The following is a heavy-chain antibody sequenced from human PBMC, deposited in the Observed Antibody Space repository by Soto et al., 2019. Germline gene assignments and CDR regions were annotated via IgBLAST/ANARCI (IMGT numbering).Heavy chain of an antibody. J-gene: IGHJ4*02. CDR3: ARPTYYYDSSGGPPDY. V-gene: IGHV1-8*01. CDR2: MNPNSGNT. CDR1: GYTFTSYD. Sequence: QVQLVQSGAEVKKPGASVKVSCKASGYTFTSYDINWVRQATGQGLEWMGWMNPNSGNTGYAQKFQGRVTMTRNTSTSTAYLELSSLRSEDTAVYYCARPTYYYDSSGGPPDYWGQGTLVTVSS. D-gene: IGHD3-22*01.